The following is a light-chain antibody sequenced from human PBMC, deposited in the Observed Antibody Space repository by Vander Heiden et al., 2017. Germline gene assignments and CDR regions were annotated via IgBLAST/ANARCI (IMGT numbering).Light chain of an antibody. Sequence: QSVLTQPPSVSGAPGQRVTISCTGSSSNIGAGYDVHWYQQVPGTAPKLLIYGNNNRPSGFPARFSGSKSGTSASLAITGLQAEDEADYYCQSHDSGLGGYVFGTGTTVTVL. J-gene: IGLJ1*01. CDR2: GNN. CDR1: SSNIGAGYD. V-gene: IGLV1-40*01. CDR3: QSHDSGLGGYV.